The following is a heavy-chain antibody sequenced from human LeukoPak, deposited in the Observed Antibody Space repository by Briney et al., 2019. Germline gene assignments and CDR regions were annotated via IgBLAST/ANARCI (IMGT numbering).Heavy chain of an antibody. CDR1: GGSISSYY. CDR3: ARGPWHQLRKFDY. V-gene: IGHV4-59*01. Sequence: SETLSLTCTVSGGSISSYYWSWFRQHPGKGLEWIGYIYYSGSTNYNPSLKSRVTISVDTSKNQFSLKLSSVTAADTAVYYCARGPWHQLRKFDYWGQGTLVTVSS. CDR2: IYYSGST. J-gene: IGHJ4*02. D-gene: IGHD6-13*01.